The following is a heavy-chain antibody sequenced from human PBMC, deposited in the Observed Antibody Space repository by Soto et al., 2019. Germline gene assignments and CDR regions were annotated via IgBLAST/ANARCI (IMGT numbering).Heavy chain of an antibody. CDR2: ISYDGSNK. J-gene: IGHJ6*02. V-gene: IGHV3-30*18. CDR3: AKVGTLYSSSWYPYYYGMDV. CDR1: GFTFSSYG. Sequence: QVQLVESGGGVVQPGRSLRLSCAASGFTFSSYGMHWVRQAPGKGLEWVAVISYDGSNKYYADSVKGRFTISRDNSKNTLYLQMNSLRAEDTAVYYCAKVGTLYSSSWYPYYYGMDVWGQGTTVTVSS. D-gene: IGHD6-13*01.